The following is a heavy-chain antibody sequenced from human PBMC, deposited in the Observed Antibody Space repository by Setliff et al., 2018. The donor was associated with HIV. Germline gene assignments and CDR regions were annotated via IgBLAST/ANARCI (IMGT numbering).Heavy chain of an antibody. V-gene: IGHV4-4*02. J-gene: IGHJ4*02. CDR3: ARKVGGDFDY. CDR1: AGSISSDNW. CDR2: IYHSGST. Sequence: PSETLSLTCAVSAGSISSDNWWTWVRQSPGKGLEWVGEIYHSGSTNYNTSLKGRVAMSVDKSKNQFSLKLNSMTAADTAVYFCARKVGGDFDYWGQGTLVTVSS. D-gene: IGHD2-2*01.